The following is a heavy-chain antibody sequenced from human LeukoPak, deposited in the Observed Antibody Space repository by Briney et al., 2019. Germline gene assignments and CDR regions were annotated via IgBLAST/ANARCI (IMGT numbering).Heavy chain of an antibody. J-gene: IGHJ4*02. CDR2: ISYDGSNK. Sequence: PGRSLRLSCAASGFTFSSYGMHWVRQAPGKGLEWVAVISYDGSNKYYADSVKGRFTISRDNAKNSLYLQMNSLRAEDTAVYYCARGKIVGYSSSCPFDYWGQGTLVTVSS. CDR1: GFTFSSYG. V-gene: IGHV3-30*03. D-gene: IGHD6-13*01. CDR3: ARGKIVGYSSSCPFDY.